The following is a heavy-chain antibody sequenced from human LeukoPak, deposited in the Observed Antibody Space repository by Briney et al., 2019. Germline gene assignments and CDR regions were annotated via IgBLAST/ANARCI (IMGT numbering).Heavy chain of an antibody. CDR1: GYTFTGYY. Sequence: AASVKVSCKASGYTFTGYYMHWVRQAPGQGLEWMGWINPNSGGTNYAQKFQGRVTMTRDTSISTAYMELSRLRSDDTAVYYCARVIRITIFGVVTEYFQHWGQGTLVTVSS. CDR2: INPNSGGT. CDR3: ARVIRITIFGVVTEYFQH. J-gene: IGHJ1*01. D-gene: IGHD3-3*01. V-gene: IGHV1-2*02.